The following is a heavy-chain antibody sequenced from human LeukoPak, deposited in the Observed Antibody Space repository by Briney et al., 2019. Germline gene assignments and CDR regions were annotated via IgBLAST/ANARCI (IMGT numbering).Heavy chain of an antibody. D-gene: IGHD4-11*01. Sequence: SETLSLTCAVYGGSFSGYYWSWLRQPPGKGLEGIGEINHSGSTNYNPSLKSRVTISVDTSKNQFSLKLSSVTAADTAVYYCARGQYGDYYYYYGMDVWGQGTTVTVSS. J-gene: IGHJ6*02. V-gene: IGHV4-34*01. CDR3: ARGQYGDYYYYYGMDV. CDR1: GGSFSGYY. CDR2: INHSGST.